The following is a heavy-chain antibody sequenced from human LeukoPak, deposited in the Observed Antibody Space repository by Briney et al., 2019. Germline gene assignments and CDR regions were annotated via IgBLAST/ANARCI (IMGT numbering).Heavy chain of an antibody. Sequence: GGSLRLSCAASGFTFSSYAMSWVRQAPGKGLEWVSAISGSGGSTYYADSVKGRFTISRDNSKNTLYLQMNSLRAEDTAVYYCAKEGGASSWFGKLLGYFDYWGQGTLVTVSS. J-gene: IGHJ4*02. CDR1: GFTFSSYA. V-gene: IGHV3-23*01. D-gene: IGHD3-10*01. CDR2: ISGSGGST. CDR3: AKEGGASSWFGKLLGYFDY.